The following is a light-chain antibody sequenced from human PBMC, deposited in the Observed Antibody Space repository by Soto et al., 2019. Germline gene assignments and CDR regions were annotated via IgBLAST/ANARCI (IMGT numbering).Light chain of an antibody. Sequence: EIVLTQSPGTLSLSPGDRATLSCRASQSLSRNYLAWYQQKPGQAPRLLIYGASTRAAGIPARFSGSASGTEFTLAISSLQSEDFAVYYCQQYDDWPRTFGQVTKVEIK. J-gene: IGKJ1*01. CDR2: GAS. CDR1: QSLSRN. V-gene: IGKV3-15*01. CDR3: QQYDDWPRT.